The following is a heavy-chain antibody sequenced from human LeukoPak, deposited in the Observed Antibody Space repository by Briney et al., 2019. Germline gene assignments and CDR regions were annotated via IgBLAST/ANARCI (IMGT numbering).Heavy chain of an antibody. CDR2: INPNSGGT. CDR3: ARDSGDMIVVVIEYYFDY. D-gene: IGHD3-22*01. V-gene: IGHV1-2*02. J-gene: IGHJ4*02. Sequence: ASVKVSCKASGYTFTGYYMHWVRQAPGQGLEWMGWINPNSGGTNYAQKFQGRVTMTRDTSISTAYMELSSLRSEDTAVYYCARDSGDMIVVVIEYYFDYWGQGTLVTVSS. CDR1: GYTFTGYY.